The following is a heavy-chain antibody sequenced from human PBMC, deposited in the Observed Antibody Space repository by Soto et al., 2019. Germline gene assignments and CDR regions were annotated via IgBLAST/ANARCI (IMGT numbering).Heavy chain of an antibody. D-gene: IGHD3-16*01. J-gene: IGHJ4*02. CDR1: GFSFSSYA. Sequence: EVQLLESGGGLVQPGGSLRLACAASGFSFSSYAMVWVRQAPGKGLEWVSVISARGGSSYFADSVKGRFTISRDNSKNTLYLQMNSLRSEDTAVYYCARDLRVGHYFDYWGQGTLVTVSS. V-gene: IGHV3-23*01. CDR2: ISARGGSS. CDR3: ARDLRVGHYFDY.